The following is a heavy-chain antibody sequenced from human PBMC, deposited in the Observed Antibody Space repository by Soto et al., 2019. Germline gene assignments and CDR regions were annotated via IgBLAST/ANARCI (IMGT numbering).Heavy chain of an antibody. V-gene: IGHV3-23*01. CDR1: GFTFSSYD. Sequence: GGSLRLSCAASGFTFSSYDMSWVRQAPGKGLEWVSAISGSGGSTYYADSVKGRFTISRDNSKNTLYLQMNSLRAEDTAVYYCAISTMVRGVISKFYGMDVWGQGTTVTV. CDR3: AISTMVRGVISKFYGMDV. D-gene: IGHD3-10*01. CDR2: ISGSGGST. J-gene: IGHJ6*02.